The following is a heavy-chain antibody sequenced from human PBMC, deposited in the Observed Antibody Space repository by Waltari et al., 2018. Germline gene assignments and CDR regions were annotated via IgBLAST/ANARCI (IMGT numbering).Heavy chain of an antibody. V-gene: IGHV1-3*01. J-gene: IGHJ5*02. Sequence: QVQLVQSGAEVKKPGASVKVSCRASGYTFTNYAIHWVRQAPGQSLEWMGRIKEGNGNTIYSQKFQGRITITRDTSSGTAYMELTSLRSEDTAVYYCARDLPYYDFLSGVGGGYFDPWGQGTLVTVSS. CDR2: IKEGNGNT. CDR3: ARDLPYYDFLSGVGGGYFDP. D-gene: IGHD3-3*01. CDR1: GYTFTNYA.